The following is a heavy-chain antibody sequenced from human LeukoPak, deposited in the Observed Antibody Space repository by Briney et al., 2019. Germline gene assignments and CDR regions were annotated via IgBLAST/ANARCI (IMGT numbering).Heavy chain of an antibody. CDR3: ARARYYGSGSSKGSHYYYYYMDV. CDR2: IYYSGST. CDR1: GGSISSYY. V-gene: IGHV4-59*01. D-gene: IGHD3-10*01. J-gene: IGHJ6*03. Sequence: SETLSLTCTVSGGSISSYYWSWIRQPPGKGLEWIGYIYYSGSTNYNPSLKSRVTISVDTSRNQFSLKLSSVTAADTAVYYCARARYYGSGSSKGSHYYYYYMDVWGKGTTVTVSS.